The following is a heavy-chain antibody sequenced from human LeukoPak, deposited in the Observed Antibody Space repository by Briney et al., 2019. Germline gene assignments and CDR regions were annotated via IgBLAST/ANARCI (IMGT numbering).Heavy chain of an antibody. CDR1: GYTFTGYY. CDR3: ARERGTLAVAGDAVDI. D-gene: IGHD6-19*01. V-gene: IGHV1-2*02. J-gene: IGHJ3*02. CDR2: INPSSGGT. Sequence: ASVKVSCKASGYTFTGYYMHWVRQAPGEGLEWMGWINPSSGGTKYAQKFQGRVTMTRDTSINTAYMEVRRLTSDDTAVYYCARERGTLAVAGDAVDIWGQGTMVTVSS.